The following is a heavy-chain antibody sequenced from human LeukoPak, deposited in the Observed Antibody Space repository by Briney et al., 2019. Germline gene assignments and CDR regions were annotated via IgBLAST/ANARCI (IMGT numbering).Heavy chain of an antibody. V-gene: IGHV4-59*01. CDR1: GGSISSYY. D-gene: IGHD3-22*01. CDR2: IYYSGST. Sequence: SSETLSLTCTVSGGSISSYYWSWIRQPPGKGLEWNGYIYYSGSTNYNPSLKSRVTISVYASKKQFSLKLSTVTAAATALYYCGGGGYYDSSGYLNWGQGTLVTVSS. CDR3: GGGGYYDSSGYLN. J-gene: IGHJ4*02.